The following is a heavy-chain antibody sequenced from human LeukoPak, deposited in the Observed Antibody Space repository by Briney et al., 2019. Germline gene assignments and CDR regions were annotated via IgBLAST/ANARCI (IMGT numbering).Heavy chain of an antibody. V-gene: IGHV3-30*02. Sequence: GGSLRLSCAATGFDFSNYAMHWVRQAPGKGLEWVTFIQYDGSIENYADSVKGRFTVSRDNSKKTLYLEMNDLRGNDTAVYYCTKDADSDDDYWGQGTLVTVSS. J-gene: IGHJ4*02. CDR1: GFDFSNYA. CDR2: IQYDGSIE. CDR3: TKDADSDDDY. D-gene: IGHD2-15*01.